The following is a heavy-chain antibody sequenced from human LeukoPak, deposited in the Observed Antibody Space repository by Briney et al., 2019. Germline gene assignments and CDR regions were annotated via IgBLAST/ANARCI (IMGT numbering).Heavy chain of an antibody. CDR3: AREKRDSGGSTLGVSDY. V-gene: IGHV3-30*04. Sequence: GGSLRLSCAASGFTFSSYAMHWGRQAPGKGLEWVAVISYDGSNKYYADSVKGRFTISRDNSKNTLYLQMNSLRAEDTAVYYCAREKRDSGGSTLGVSDYWGQGTLVTVSS. J-gene: IGHJ4*02. CDR1: GFTFSSYA. D-gene: IGHD2-15*01. CDR2: ISYDGSNK.